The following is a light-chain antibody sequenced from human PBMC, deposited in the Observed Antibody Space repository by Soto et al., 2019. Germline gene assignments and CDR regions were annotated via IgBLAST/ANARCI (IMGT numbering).Light chain of an antibody. CDR2: GAS. J-gene: IGKJ1*01. CDR1: QSVSNNY. V-gene: IGKV3-20*01. Sequence: ETLMTQSPATLSLSPGERATLSCRTSQSVSNNYLAWYQQKPGQAPRLLIYGASSRATGIPDRFSGSGSGTDFTLSISRLEPEDFAVYYCQQYSSLWTFGQGTKVDIK. CDR3: QQYSSLWT.